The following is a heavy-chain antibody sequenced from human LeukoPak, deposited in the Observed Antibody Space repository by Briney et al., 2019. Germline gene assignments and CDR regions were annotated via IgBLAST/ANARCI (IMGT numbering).Heavy chain of an antibody. D-gene: IGHD6-19*01. CDR2: IRSNGDST. J-gene: IGHJ4*02. Sequence: SGGSLRLSCAASGFTFSSYAMHWARQAAGKGLEYVSGIRSNGDSTDYANSVKRRFTISRDNSKNTLYLQMSSLRSEDMAVFYCATGIAVAAFDYWGQGTLVTVA. CDR1: GFTFSSYA. V-gene: IGHV3-64*01. CDR3: ATGIAVAAFDY.